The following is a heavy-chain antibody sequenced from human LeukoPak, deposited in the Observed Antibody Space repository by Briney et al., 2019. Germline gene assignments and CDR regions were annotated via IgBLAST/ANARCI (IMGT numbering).Heavy chain of an antibody. CDR3: ARGKEMATILYDY. J-gene: IGHJ4*02. Sequence: SVKVSCTASGGTFSSYAISWVRQAPGQGLEWVGGIIPIFGTANYAQKFQGRVTITADESTSTAYMELSSLRSEDTAVYYCARGKEMATILYDYWGQGTLVTVSS. CDR1: GGTFSSYA. D-gene: IGHD5-24*01. CDR2: IIPIFGTA. V-gene: IGHV1-69*13.